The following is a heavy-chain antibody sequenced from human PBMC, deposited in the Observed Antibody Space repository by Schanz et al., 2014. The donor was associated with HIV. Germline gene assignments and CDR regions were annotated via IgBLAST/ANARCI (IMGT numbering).Heavy chain of an antibody. D-gene: IGHD1-26*01. Sequence: QIQLVESGGGVVQPGRSLRLSCAASGFIFSTYGMHWVRQAPGKGLEWVAIIWFDGSNKYYADSVKGRFTISRDKSKNTLYLQMNSLRVDDTAVYYCARGGGSGSYFAGYHFDYWGQGTLVTVSS. CDR1: GFIFSTYG. CDR3: ARGGGSGSYFAGYHFDY. CDR2: IWFDGSNK. V-gene: IGHV3-33*01. J-gene: IGHJ4*02.